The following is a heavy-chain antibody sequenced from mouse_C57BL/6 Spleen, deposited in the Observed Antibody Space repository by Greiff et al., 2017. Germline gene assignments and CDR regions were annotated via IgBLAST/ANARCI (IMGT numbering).Heavy chain of an antibody. J-gene: IGHJ3*01. D-gene: IGHD4-1*01. CDR3: ARGDTGTDGWFAY. Sequence: QVQLQQPGAELVKPGASVKMSCKASGYTFTSYWITWVKQRPGQGLEWIGDIYPGSGSTNYNEKFKSKATLTVDTSSSTAYMQISSLTSEDSAVYYCARGDTGTDGWFAYWGQGTLVTVSA. CDR1: GYTFTSYW. V-gene: IGHV1-55*01. CDR2: IYPGSGST.